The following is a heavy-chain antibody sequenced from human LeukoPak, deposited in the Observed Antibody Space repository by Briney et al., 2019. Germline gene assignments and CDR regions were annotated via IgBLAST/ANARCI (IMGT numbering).Heavy chain of an antibody. CDR2: INPSGGST. J-gene: IGHJ4*02. V-gene: IGHV1-46*01. D-gene: IGHD2-15*01. CDR1: GYTFTSYY. Sequence: ASVKVSCKASGYTFTSYYMHWVRRAPGQGLEWMGIINPSGGSTSYAQKFQGRVTMTRDTSTSTVYMELSSLRSEDTAVYYCARVVAATPYFDYWGQGTLVTVSS. CDR3: ARVVAATPYFDY.